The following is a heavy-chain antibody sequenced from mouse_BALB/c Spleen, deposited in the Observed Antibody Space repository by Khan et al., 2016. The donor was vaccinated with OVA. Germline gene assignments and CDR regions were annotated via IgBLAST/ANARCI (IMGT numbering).Heavy chain of an antibody. D-gene: IGHD2-2*01. CDR3: TRHGYVAWFTY. Sequence: VRLQQSGPELMKPGASVKISCKASGYSFTNYYIHWVIQSHGKSLEWIGYIDPFSGVSTYNQKFKGKATLTVDMSSSTAYIHLGNLTSEDSAVYYCTRHGYVAWFTYWGQGTLVTVSS. V-gene: IGHV1-31*01. CDR1: GYSFTNYY. CDR2: IDPFSGVS. J-gene: IGHJ3*01.